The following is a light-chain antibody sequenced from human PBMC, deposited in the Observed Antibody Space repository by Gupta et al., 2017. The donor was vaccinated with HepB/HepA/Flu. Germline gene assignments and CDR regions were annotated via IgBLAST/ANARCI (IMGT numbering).Light chain of an antibody. CDR1: QSGSSN. CDR2: GAS. Sequence: EIVLTQSPATLSVSPGARATLSCRASQSGSSNLAWYQQKPGQAPRLLIDGASTRATGIPARFSGSGSGTEFTLTISSLQSEDFAVYYCQQYNNWPYTFGQGTKLEIK. CDR3: QQYNNWPYT. V-gene: IGKV3-15*01. J-gene: IGKJ2*01.